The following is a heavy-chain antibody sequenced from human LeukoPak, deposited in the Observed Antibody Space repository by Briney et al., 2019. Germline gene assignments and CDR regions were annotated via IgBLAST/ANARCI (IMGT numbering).Heavy chain of an antibody. V-gene: IGHV4-31*03. D-gene: IGHD3-10*01. J-gene: IGHJ4*02. CDR1: GASISSGGYY. CDR3: ARADGGVRGYYSDY. Sequence: TSETLSLTCTVSGASISSGGYYWSWVRQDPGKGLEWIGYIYYGGSTYYNPSLKSRITISVDTSKNQFSLELISVTAADTAVYFCARADGGVRGYYSDYWGQGIMVTVSS. CDR2: IYYGGST.